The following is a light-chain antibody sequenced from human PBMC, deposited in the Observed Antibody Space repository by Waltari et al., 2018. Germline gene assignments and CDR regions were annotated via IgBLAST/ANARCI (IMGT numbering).Light chain of an antibody. CDR3: MQSIHLPRT. J-gene: IGKJ4*01. Sequence: EILLTQTPFSLSVAPGQPASISCKSSQRLRHSNGKTYLCWFLQRPGQSPQLLMYEVSSRFSGVSDRFRGSGSGTDFTLTISRVEADDVGTYYCMQSIHLPRTFGGGTKVEIK. CDR2: EVS. CDR1: QRLRHSNGKTY. V-gene: IGKV2-29*02.